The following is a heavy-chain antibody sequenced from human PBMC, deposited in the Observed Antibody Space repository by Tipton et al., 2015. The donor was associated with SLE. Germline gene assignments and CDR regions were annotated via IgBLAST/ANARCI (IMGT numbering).Heavy chain of an antibody. CDR1: GGSISSHY. J-gene: IGHJ3*02. D-gene: IGHD2-21*01. Sequence: TLSLTCTVSGGSISSHYWSWIRQPPGKGLEWIGYIYYSGSTNYNPSLTSRVTISVDTSKNQFSLKLSSVTAADTAVYYCARDRRERYCGGDCYLDAFDIWGQGAMVTVSS. CDR2: IYYSGST. CDR3: ARDRRERYCGGDCYLDAFDI. V-gene: IGHV4-59*11.